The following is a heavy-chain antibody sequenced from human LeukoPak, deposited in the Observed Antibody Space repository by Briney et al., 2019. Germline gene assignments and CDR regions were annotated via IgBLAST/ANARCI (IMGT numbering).Heavy chain of an antibody. CDR1: GFTFSSYA. Sequence: PGGSLRLSCAASGFTFSSYAMHWVRQAPGKGLEWVAVISYDGSNKYYADSVKGRFTISRDNSKNTLYLQMNSLRAEDTAVYYCARVWRHDWVKPFDYWGQGTLVTVSS. D-gene: IGHD3-3*01. CDR2: ISYDGSNK. J-gene: IGHJ4*02. V-gene: IGHV3-30*04. CDR3: ARVWRHDWVKPFDY.